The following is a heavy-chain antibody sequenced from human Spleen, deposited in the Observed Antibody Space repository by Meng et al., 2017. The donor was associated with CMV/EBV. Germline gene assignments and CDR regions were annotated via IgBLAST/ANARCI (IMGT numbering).Heavy chain of an antibody. J-gene: IGHJ5*02. D-gene: IGHD1-14*01. Sequence: CTVSGGSISSGGYYWSWIRQHPGKGLEWIGYIYYSGSTYYNPSLKSRVTISVDTSKNQFSLKLSSVTAADTAVYYCAREAYILNWFDPWGQGTLVTVSS. CDR3: AREAYILNWFDP. V-gene: IGHV4-31*03. CDR1: GGSISSGGYY. CDR2: IYYSGST.